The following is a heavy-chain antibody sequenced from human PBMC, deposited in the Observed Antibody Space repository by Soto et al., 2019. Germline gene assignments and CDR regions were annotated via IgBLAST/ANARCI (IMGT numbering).Heavy chain of an antibody. Sequence: QITLKESGPTLVKPTQTLTLTCTFSGFSLTTRGVGVGWIRQPPGKALEWLALIYWDDDEGYSPSLKSRLTITRDPPKNPVVLTVTNMDPVDPATYYCAHRPRVYCYHFDYWGQGTLVTVSS. CDR1: GFSLTTRGVG. CDR2: IYWDDDE. D-gene: IGHD5-18*01. V-gene: IGHV2-5*02. J-gene: IGHJ4*02. CDR3: AHRPRVYCYHFDY.